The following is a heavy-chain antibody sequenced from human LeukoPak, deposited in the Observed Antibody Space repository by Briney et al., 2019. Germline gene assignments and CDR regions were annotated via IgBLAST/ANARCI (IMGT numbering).Heavy chain of an antibody. CDR2: ISYDGSNK. Sequence: GRSLRLSCAASGFTFSSYGMHWVRQAPGMGLEWVAVISYDGSNKYYADSVKGRFTISRDNSKNTLYLQMNSLRAEDTAVYYCAKDLSMVATRYYFDYWGQGTLVTVSS. D-gene: IGHD5-12*01. J-gene: IGHJ4*02. CDR1: GFTFSSYG. V-gene: IGHV3-30*18. CDR3: AKDLSMVATRYYFDY.